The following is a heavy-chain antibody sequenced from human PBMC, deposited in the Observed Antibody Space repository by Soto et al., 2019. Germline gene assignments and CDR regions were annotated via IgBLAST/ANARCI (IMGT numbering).Heavy chain of an antibody. Sequence: QVQLVQSGAEVKKPGASVKVSCKASGYTFTNFGISWVRQAPGQGLEWMGWISAYNGNTNYAQKFQGRVTMTTDTXXXXXXXXXXXXXXXDXXXXXXAXGGTPIDYWGQGTLVTVSS. D-gene: IGHD3-16*01. J-gene: IGHJ4*02. CDR3: AXGGTPIDY. CDR1: GYTFTNFG. V-gene: IGHV1-18*01. CDR2: ISAYNGNT.